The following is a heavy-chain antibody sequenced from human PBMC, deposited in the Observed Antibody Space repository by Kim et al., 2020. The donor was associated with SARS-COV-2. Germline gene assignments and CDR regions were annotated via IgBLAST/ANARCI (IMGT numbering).Heavy chain of an antibody. CDR3: AKDLTPDFDY. Sequence: STYYAASVKGRFTISRNNSKNTLYLQMNSLRAEDTAVYYCAKDLTPDFDYWGQGTLVTVSS. D-gene: IGHD7-27*01. J-gene: IGHJ4*02. CDR2: ST. V-gene: IGHV3-23*01.